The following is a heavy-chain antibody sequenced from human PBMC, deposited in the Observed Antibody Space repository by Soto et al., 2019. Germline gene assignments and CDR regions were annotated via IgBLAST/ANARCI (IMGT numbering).Heavy chain of an antibody. V-gene: IGHV4-59*08. D-gene: IGHD2-2*01. CDR3: ARGRWDIVVVPAAIDYYYMDV. Sequence: QVQLQESGPGLVKPSETLSLTCTVSGGSISSYYWSWIRQPPGKGLEWIGYIYYSGSTNYNPSLKSRVPISVDTSKNQFSLKLSSVTAADTAVYYCARGRWDIVVVPAAIDYYYMDVWGKGTTVTVSS. CDR1: GGSISSYY. J-gene: IGHJ6*03. CDR2: IYYSGST.